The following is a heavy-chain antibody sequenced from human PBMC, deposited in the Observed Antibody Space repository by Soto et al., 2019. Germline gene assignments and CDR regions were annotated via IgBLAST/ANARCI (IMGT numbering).Heavy chain of an antibody. D-gene: IGHD1-1*01. J-gene: IGHJ4*02. CDR3: AKEFRVPPYYFDY. CDR2: FSGSGGST. Sequence: GGSLRLSFAPSGIPFSSFAMSWVRHAPRKVLEWVSAFSGSGGSTYYADSVKGRFTISRDNSKNTLYLQMNSLRAEDTAVYYCAKEFRVPPYYFDYWGQGTLVTVSS. CDR1: GIPFSSFA. V-gene: IGHV3-23*01.